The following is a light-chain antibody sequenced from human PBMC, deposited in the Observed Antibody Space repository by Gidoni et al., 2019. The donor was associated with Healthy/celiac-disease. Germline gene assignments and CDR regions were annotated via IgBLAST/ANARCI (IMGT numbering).Light chain of an antibody. CDR1: QSLLHSNGYNY. V-gene: IGKV2-28*01. Sequence: DLVMTQSPLSLPVTPGEPASISCRSSQSLLHSNGYNYFDWYLQKPGQSPQLLIYLVSNRASGVPDRFSGSGSGTDFTLKISRVEAEDVGVYYCMQALQTPRTFGQGTKVEIK. J-gene: IGKJ1*01. CDR2: LVS. CDR3: MQALQTPRT.